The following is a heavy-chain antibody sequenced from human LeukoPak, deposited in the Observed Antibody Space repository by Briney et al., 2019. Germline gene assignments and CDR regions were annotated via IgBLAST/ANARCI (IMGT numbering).Heavy chain of an antibody. J-gene: IGHJ6*02. V-gene: IGHV4-59*01. D-gene: IGHD3-10*01. CDR2: IYYSGST. CDR3: ARARCGSGWDYYYGIDV. CDR1: GRSISSYY. Sequence: PSETLSLICSVSGRSISSYYGSWIRQPRGKGVEWIGYIYYSGSTNYTPSLNSRVTISVDTSKNQLSLKLGSVTAADTAVYYCARARCGSGWDYYYGIDVWGQGTTVTVSS.